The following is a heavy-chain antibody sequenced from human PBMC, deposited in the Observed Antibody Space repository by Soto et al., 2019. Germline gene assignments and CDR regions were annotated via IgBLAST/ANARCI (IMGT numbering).Heavy chain of an antibody. CDR3: ARDRLWFGDRSPLPYYYGMDV. CDR1: GGSISSGGYY. D-gene: IGHD3-10*01. V-gene: IGHV4-31*03. Sequence: QVQLQESGPGLVKPSQTLSLTCTVSGGSISSGGYYWSWIRQHPGKGLEWIGYIYYSGSTYYNPSLKSRVTISVDTSKNQFSLKLSSVTAADTAVYYCARDRLWFGDRSPLPYYYGMDVWGQGTTVTVSS. J-gene: IGHJ6*02. CDR2: IYYSGST.